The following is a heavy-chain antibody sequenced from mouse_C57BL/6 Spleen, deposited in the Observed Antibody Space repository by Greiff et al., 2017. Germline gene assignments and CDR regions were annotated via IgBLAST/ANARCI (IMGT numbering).Heavy chain of an antibody. J-gene: IGHJ4*01. V-gene: IGHV5-17*01. CDR1: GFTFSDYG. D-gene: IGHD1-1*01. Sequence: EVQLVESGGGLVKPGGSLKLSCAASGFTFSDYGMHWVRQAPEKGLEWVAYISSGSSTIYYADTVKGRFTISRDNAKNTLFLQMTSLRSEDTAMYYCARKITTVRGDYAMDYWGQGTSVTVSS. CDR2: ISSGSSTI. CDR3: ARKITTVRGDYAMDY.